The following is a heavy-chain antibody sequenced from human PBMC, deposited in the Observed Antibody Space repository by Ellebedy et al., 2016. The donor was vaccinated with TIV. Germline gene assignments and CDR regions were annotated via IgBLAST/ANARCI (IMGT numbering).Heavy chain of an antibody. CDR1: GGTFSSYA. CDR2: IIPILGIA. CDR3: ARDLYGDTAGY. J-gene: IGHJ4*02. V-gene: IGHV1-69*04. D-gene: IGHD4-17*01. Sequence: SVKVSXXASGGTFSSYAISWVRQAPGQGLEWMGRIIPILGIANYAQKFQGRVTITADKSTSTAYMELSSLRSEDTAVYYCARDLYGDTAGYWGQGTLVTVSS.